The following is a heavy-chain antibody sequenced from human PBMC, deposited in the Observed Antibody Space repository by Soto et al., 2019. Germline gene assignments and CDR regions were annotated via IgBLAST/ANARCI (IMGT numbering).Heavy chain of an antibody. CDR3: ARDEGVDYGEGYYYMDV. CDR1: GFTFSSYW. CDR2: IKQDGSEK. D-gene: IGHD4-17*01. V-gene: IGHV3-7*01. J-gene: IGHJ6*03. Sequence: GGSLRLSCAASGFTFSSYWMSWVRQAPGKGLEWVANIKQDGSEKYYVDSVKGRFTISRDNAKNSLYLQMNSLRAEDTAVYYCARDEGVDYGEGYYYMDVWGKGTTVTVSS.